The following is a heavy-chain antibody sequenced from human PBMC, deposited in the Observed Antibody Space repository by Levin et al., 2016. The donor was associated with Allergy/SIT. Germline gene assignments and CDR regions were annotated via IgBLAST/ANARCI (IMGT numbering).Heavy chain of an antibody. CDR1: GFTFSSYA. Sequence: GESLKISCAASGFTFSSYAMSWVRQAPGKGLEWVSSITGSGRSTFYADSVKGRFTISRDNSKNTLYVQVNSLRAEDTALYYCAKYRSGEFVVVVGGTGAFDIWGQGTMVTVSS. J-gene: IGHJ3*02. CDR3: AKYRSGEFVVVVGGTGAFDI. V-gene: IGHV3-23*01. D-gene: IGHD2-15*01. CDR2: ITGSGRST.